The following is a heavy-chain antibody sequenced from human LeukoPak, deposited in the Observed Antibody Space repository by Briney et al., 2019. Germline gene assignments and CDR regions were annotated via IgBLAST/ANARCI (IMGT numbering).Heavy chain of an antibody. CDR2: ISGSGGST. Sequence: GGSLRLSCATSGFTFNSYAMNWVRQAPGKGLEWVSGISGSGGSTYYADSVKGRFTISRDNSKNTLYLQMNSLRAEDTAVYYCARLRLPYCSGGSCYGFDYWGQGTLVTVSS. CDR3: ARLRLPYCSGGSCYGFDY. D-gene: IGHD2-15*01. J-gene: IGHJ4*02. CDR1: GFTFNSYA. V-gene: IGHV3-23*01.